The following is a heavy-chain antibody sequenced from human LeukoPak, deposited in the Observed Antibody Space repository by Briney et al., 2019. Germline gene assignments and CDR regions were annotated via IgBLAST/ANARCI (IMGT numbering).Heavy chain of an antibody. V-gene: IGHV3-48*04. J-gene: IGHJ4*02. D-gene: IGHD5-18*01. CDR3: AARSGRIQLVSDY. CDR1: GFTFSSYW. Sequence: GGSLRLSCAASGFTFSSYWMHWVRQAPGKGLEWVSYISSSGSTIYYEDSVKGRFTISRDNAKNSLYLQMNSLRAEDTAVYYCAARSGRIQLVSDYWGQGTLVTVSS. CDR2: ISSSGSTI.